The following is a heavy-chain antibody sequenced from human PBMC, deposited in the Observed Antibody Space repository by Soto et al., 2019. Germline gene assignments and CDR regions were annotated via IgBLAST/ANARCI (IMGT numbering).Heavy chain of an antibody. D-gene: IGHD3-22*01. J-gene: IGHJ6*02. CDR3: PRHGSTYYYDSSGSGMDV. V-gene: IGHV5-10-1*01. CDR1: GYSFTRSW. CDR2: MDPNDSYT. Sequence: GESLKMSCEGSGYSFTRSWISWVRQMPGKGLEGLGRMDPNDSYTNYSPSFQRHITISADKSISTAYLQRSSLKASDTAIYYCPRHGSTYYYDSSGSGMDVWGQGTTVTVSS.